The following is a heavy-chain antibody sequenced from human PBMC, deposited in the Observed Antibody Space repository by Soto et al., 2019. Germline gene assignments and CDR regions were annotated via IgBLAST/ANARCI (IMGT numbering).Heavy chain of an antibody. D-gene: IGHD3-22*01. Sequence: QVQLVESGGGVVQPGRSLRLSCAASGFTFSSYGMHWVRQAPGKGLEWVAVISYDGSNKYYADSVKGRFTISRDNSKNTLYLQMNSLRAEDTAVYYCATSADYYDSSGGQYWGQGTLVTVFS. CDR3: ATSADYYDSSGGQY. J-gene: IGHJ4*02. V-gene: IGHV3-30*03. CDR1: GFTFSSYG. CDR2: ISYDGSNK.